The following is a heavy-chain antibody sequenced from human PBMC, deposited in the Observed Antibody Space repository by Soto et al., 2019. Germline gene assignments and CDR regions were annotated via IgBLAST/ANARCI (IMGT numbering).Heavy chain of an antibody. CDR2: IGLTSSHT. Sequence: GGSLRLSCAASGFTFSDYYMSWVRQAPGKGLEWISFIGLTSSHTTYADSVKGRFTISRDNAEKSLFLQMNSLRPEDTAVYFWTTERRSSPGAVPAALWRGNYFYYYALEFWGPGPTVTVS. CDR1: GFTFSDYY. V-gene: IGHV3-11*06. CDR3: TTERRSSPGAVPAALWRGNYFYYYALEF. J-gene: IGHJ6*02. D-gene: IGHD2-2*01.